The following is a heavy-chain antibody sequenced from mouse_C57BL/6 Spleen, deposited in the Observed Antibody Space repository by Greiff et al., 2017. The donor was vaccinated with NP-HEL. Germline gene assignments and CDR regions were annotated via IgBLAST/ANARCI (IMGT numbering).Heavy chain of an antibody. Sequence: QVQLQQPGAELVRPGTSVKLSCKASGYTFTSYWMHWVKQRPGQGLEWIGVIDPSDSYTNYNQKFKGQATLTVDTSSSTAYMQLSSLTSEDSAVSYCASSCYSTYVFDYWGQGTTLTVSS. CDR2: IDPSDSYT. J-gene: IGHJ2*01. CDR3: ASSCYSTYVFDY. V-gene: IGHV1-59*01. CDR1: GYTFTSYW. D-gene: IGHD2-5*01.